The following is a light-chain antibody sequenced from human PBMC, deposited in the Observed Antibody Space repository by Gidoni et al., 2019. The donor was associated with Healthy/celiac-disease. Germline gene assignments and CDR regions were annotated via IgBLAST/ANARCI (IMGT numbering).Light chain of an antibody. J-gene: IGKJ1*01. CDR1: QRVSSN. CDR3: QQYNNWPRT. V-gene: IGKV3-15*01. Sequence: EIVMTQSPATLPVSPGERATLSCRASQRVSSNLAWCQQKPGQAPRLLIYGASTRATGIPARFSGSGSGTEFTLTISSLQSEDFAVYYCQQYNNWPRTFGQGTKVEIK. CDR2: GAS.